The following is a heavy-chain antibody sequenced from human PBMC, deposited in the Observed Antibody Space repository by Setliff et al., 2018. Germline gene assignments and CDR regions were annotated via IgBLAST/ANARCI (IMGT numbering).Heavy chain of an antibody. Sequence: NPGGSLRLSCAASGFTFSDYYMSWLRQAPGKGLEWVSHISSGGSSTYYADSVKGRFTISRDNAKKSLYLQMNSLRAEDTAMYYCARSYNFWSGPALDVWGKGTTVTVSS. CDR3: ARSYNFWSGPALDV. CDR2: ISSGGSST. D-gene: IGHD3-3*01. CDR1: GFTFSDYY. V-gene: IGHV3-11*01. J-gene: IGHJ6*04.